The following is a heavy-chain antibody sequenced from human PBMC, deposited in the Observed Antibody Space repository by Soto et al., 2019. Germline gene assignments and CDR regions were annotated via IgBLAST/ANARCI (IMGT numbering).Heavy chain of an antibody. V-gene: IGHV3-23*01. CDR3: AKHIVATQTFDY. Sequence: AGGSLRLSCAASGFTFSSYAMSWVRQAPGKGLEWVSAISGSGGSTYYADSVKGRFTISRDNSKNTLYLQMNSLRAEDTAVYYCAKHIVATQTFDYWGQGTLVTVSS. D-gene: IGHD5-12*01. J-gene: IGHJ4*02. CDR2: ISGSGGST. CDR1: GFTFSSYA.